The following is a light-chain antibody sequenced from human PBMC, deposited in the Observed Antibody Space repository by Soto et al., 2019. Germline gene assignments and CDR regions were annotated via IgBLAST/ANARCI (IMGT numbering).Light chain of an antibody. V-gene: IGKV3-20*01. J-gene: IGKJ1*01. Sequence: EIVLTQSPGTVSLSPGARATLSCRASQRVSSNYVAWFQQKTGQAPRLLIHGASERATGIPDRFSGSGSGPDFTLTISGLEPEDFAVYYCQQYGRSPWTFGQGTKVDFK. CDR2: GAS. CDR1: QRVSSNY. CDR3: QQYGRSPWT.